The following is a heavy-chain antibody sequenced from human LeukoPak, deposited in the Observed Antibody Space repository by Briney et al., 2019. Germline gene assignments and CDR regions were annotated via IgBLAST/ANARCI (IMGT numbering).Heavy chain of an antibody. Sequence: SVKVSCKASGGTFSSYAISWVRQAPGQGLEWMGGIIPIFGTANYAQKFQGRVTITADESTSTAYMELSGLRSDDTAVYYCARVQPNDYVWGSYRYFDIWGQGTMVTVSS. V-gene: IGHV1-69*13. CDR2: IIPIFGTA. CDR3: ARVQPNDYVWGSYRYFDI. D-gene: IGHD3-16*02. J-gene: IGHJ3*02. CDR1: GGTFSSYA.